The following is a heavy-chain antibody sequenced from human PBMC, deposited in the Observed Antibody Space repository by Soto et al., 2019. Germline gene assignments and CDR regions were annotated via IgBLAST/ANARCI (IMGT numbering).Heavy chain of an antibody. V-gene: IGHV3-9*01. J-gene: IGHJ6*03. CDR3: AKDSASGYDLPAGVDYYYYMDV. CDR1: GFTFDDYA. Sequence: GGSLRLSCAASGFTFDDYAMHWIRQAPGKGLEWVSGISWNSGSIGYADSVKGRFTISRDNAKNSLYLQMNSLRAEDTALYYCAKDSASGYDLPAGVDYYYYMDVWGKGTTVTVSS. D-gene: IGHD5-12*01. CDR2: ISWNSGSI.